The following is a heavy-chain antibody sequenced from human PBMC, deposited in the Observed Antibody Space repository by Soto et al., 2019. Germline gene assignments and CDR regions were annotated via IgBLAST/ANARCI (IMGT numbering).Heavy chain of an antibody. D-gene: IGHD2-21*02. CDR2: ISSSSSST. Sequence: QVQLVESGGGLVKPGGSLRLSCAASGFTFSDYYMSWIRQAPGKGLEWVSYISSSSSSTNYADSMKGRFTISRDNAKNTLYLQMNSLGAEETAVYYCARASGGDLMACDIWGQGTMVTVSS. J-gene: IGHJ3*02. CDR3: ARASGGDLMACDI. V-gene: IGHV3-11*06. CDR1: GFTFSDYY.